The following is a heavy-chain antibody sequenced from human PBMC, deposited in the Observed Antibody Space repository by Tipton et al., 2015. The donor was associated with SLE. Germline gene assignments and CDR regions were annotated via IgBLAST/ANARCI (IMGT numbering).Heavy chain of an antibody. CDR3: AGVYYDFWIGYYD. J-gene: IGHJ4*02. CDR1: GGSFSSYF. Sequence: TLSLTCTVSGGSFSSYFWGWIRQPPGKGLEWIGEIHHSGSTNYNPSLKTRVTISIDKSKNQFSLNMNSVTAADTAVYYCAGVYYDFWIGYYDWGQGTLVTVSS. CDR2: IHHSGST. D-gene: IGHD3-3*01. V-gene: IGHV4-34*01.